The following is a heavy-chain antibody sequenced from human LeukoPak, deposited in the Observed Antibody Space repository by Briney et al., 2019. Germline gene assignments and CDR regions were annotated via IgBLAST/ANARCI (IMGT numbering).Heavy chain of an antibody. CDR3: AKDRQLLRWAYFDY. Sequence: PGGSLRLSCAASRFTFSSYAMIWVRQAPGKGLEWVSTVSGSGGSTYYADSVKGRFTISRDNSKNTLYLKMNSLRAEDTAVYYCAKDRQLLRWAYFDYWGQGTLVTVSS. J-gene: IGHJ4*02. D-gene: IGHD2-2*01. CDR1: RFTFSSYA. CDR2: VSGSGGST. V-gene: IGHV3-23*01.